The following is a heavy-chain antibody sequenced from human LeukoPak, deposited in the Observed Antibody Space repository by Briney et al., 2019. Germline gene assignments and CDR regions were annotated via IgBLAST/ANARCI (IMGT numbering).Heavy chain of an antibody. V-gene: IGHV3-7*01. CDR3: ARDRGLSGYDLCDY. CDR1: TFTFSNYW. Sequence: PGGSLRLSCGASTFTFSNYWMNWVRQAPGKGLEWVATIKHDGSEKHYVDSVEGRFTISRDNAMNSLYLQMNSLRAEDTAVYYCARDRGLSGYDLCDYWGQGTLVTVSS. D-gene: IGHD5-12*01. J-gene: IGHJ4*02. CDR2: IKHDGSEK.